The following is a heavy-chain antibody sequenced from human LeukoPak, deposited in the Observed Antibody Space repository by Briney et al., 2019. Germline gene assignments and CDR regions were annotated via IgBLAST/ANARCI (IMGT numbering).Heavy chain of an antibody. CDR2: IRSIGYGGTT. CDR3: TRVRSGNDFDY. J-gene: IGHJ4*02. Sequence: GGSLRLSCSASGFTFCDHAMSCVRQAPGKGLEWVGFIRSIGYGGTTEYAACVEGRFSLSRDDSKSFVYLHMSSLIAEDTAVYYCTRVRSGNDFDYWGQVTLLTVSS. V-gene: IGHV3-49*04. D-gene: IGHD3-10*01. CDR1: GFTFCDHA.